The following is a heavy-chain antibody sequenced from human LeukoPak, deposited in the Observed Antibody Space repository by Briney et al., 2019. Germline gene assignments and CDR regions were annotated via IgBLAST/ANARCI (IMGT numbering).Heavy chain of an antibody. D-gene: IGHD3-22*01. V-gene: IGHV4-39*01. J-gene: IGHJ6*03. CDR1: GGSISSSSYY. Sequence: PSETLSLTCTVSGGSISSSSYYWGWIRQPPGTGLEWIGSIYYSGSTYYNPSLKSRVTISVDTSKNQFSLKLSSVTAADTAVYYCARLNDSSGYYRLAYYYMDVWGKGTTVTISS. CDR3: ARLNDSSGYYRLAYYYMDV. CDR2: IYYSGST.